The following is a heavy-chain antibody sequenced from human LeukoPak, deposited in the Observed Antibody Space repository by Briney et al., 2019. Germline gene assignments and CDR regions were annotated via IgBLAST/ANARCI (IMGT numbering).Heavy chain of an antibody. CDR3: ARAGSSLQWLASGGDV. CDR2: INPNSGGT. D-gene: IGHD6-19*01. J-gene: IGHJ6*04. V-gene: IGHV1-2*02. Sequence: ASVKVSCKASGYTFTGYYMHWVRQAPGQGLEWMGWINPNSGGTNYAQKFQGRVTMTRDTSISTAYMELSRLRSDDTAVYYCARAGSSLQWLASGGDVWGKGTTVTISS. CDR1: GYTFTGYY.